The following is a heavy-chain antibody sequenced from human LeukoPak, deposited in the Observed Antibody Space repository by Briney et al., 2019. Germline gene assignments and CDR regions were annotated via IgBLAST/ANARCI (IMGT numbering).Heavy chain of an antibody. Sequence: GGSLRLSCAASGFTFSSYSMNWVRQAPGKGLEWVSAISGSGGSTYYADSVKGRFTISRDNSKNTLYLQMNSLRAEDTAVYYCAKVAGYYGSGSYYFDYWGQGTLVTVSS. V-gene: IGHV3-23*01. CDR2: ISGSGGST. J-gene: IGHJ4*02. D-gene: IGHD3-10*01. CDR3: AKVAGYYGSGSYYFDY. CDR1: GFTFSSYS.